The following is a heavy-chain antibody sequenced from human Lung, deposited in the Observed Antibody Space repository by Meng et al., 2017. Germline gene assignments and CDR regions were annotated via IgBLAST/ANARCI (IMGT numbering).Heavy chain of an antibody. V-gene: IGHV3-11*01. D-gene: IGHD1-26*01. J-gene: IGHJ4*02. Sequence: QVQLVESGGGLVKPGGSLRLACAGSGFTFSDYYMSWIRQAPGKGLEWVSYISSSGRTPYYADSVKGRFTISRDNVKNSLYLQMNSLGDEDTAVYYCARKMYSGGWHVEDHWGQGTLVTVSS. CDR1: GFTFSDYY. CDR2: ISSSGRTP. CDR3: ARKMYSGGWHVEDH.